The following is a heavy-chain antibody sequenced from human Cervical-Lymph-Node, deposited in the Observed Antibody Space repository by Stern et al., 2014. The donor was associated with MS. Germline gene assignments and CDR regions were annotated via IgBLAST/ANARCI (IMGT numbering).Heavy chain of an antibody. Sequence: EVQLVESGGGLVKPGGSLRLSCTGSGFTFIYAYMNWVRQAPGKGLEWVGRIKSKAGGGTIDYAAPMKGRFTVSRDDSKNTMYLEMNSLKTEDTGVYYCTHDWDLYYGMNVWGQGTTVTVSS. J-gene: IGHJ6*02. CDR2: IKSKAGGGTI. D-gene: IGHD3-16*01. V-gene: IGHV3-15*01. CDR1: GFTFIYAY. CDR3: THDWDLYYGMNV.